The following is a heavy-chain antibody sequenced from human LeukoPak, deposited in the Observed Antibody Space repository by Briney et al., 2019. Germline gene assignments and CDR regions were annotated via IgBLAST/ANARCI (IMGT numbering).Heavy chain of an antibody. CDR1: GGSISSYY. CDR2: IYYSGST. J-gene: IGHJ4*02. V-gene: IGHV4-59*01. Sequence: PSETLSLTCTVSGGSISSYYWSWIRQPPGKGLEWIGYIYYSGSTNYNPSLKSRVTISVDTSKNQFSLKLSSVTAADTAVYYCARVPGGDEGGEPYYFDYWGQGTLVTVSS. D-gene: IGHD2-21*01. CDR3: ARVPGGDEGGEPYYFDY.